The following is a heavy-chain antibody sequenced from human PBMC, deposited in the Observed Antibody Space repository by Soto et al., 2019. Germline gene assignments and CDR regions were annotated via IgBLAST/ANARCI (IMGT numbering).Heavy chain of an antibody. J-gene: IGHJ6*02. V-gene: IGHV3-30*18. CDR3: AKVLIRGIHVRYYYYYYGMDV. Sequence: GGSLRLSXAASGFTFSSYGMHWVRQAPGKGLEWVAVISYDGSNKYYADSVKGRFTISRDNSKNTLYLQMNSLRAEDTAVYYCAKVLIRGIHVRYYYYYYGMDVWGQGTTVTVSS. CDR2: ISYDGSNK. CDR1: GFTFSSYG. D-gene: IGHD3-16*01.